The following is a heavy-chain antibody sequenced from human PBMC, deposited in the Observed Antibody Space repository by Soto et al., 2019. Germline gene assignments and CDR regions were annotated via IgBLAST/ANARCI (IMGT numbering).Heavy chain of an antibody. CDR2: IIPIFGTA. V-gene: IGHV1-69*13. J-gene: IGHJ5*02. CDR3: ARDLESGDTYNWIDP. D-gene: IGHD2-21*02. Sequence: SVKVSCKASGGAFSSYAISWVRQAPGQGLEWMGGIIPIFGTANYAQKFQGRVTITADESTSTAYMELSSLRSEDTAVYYCARDLESGDTYNWIDPWGQGTLVTAPQ. CDR1: GGAFSSYA.